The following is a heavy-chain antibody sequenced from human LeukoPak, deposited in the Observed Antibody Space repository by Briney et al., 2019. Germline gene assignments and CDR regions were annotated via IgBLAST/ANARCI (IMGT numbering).Heavy chain of an antibody. V-gene: IGHV4-38-2*02. CDR3: ARLRAMAIYYMDV. CDR1: GDSITSGYY. Sequence: ASETLSLTCTLSGDSITSGYYWGWIRQSPEKGLEWIGNIYHLGSTYYNPSLKSRVTISVDTSKNQFSLNLSPVTAADTAVYYCARLRAMAIYYMDVWGKGTTVTVSS. D-gene: IGHD5-18*01. J-gene: IGHJ6*03. CDR2: IYHLGST.